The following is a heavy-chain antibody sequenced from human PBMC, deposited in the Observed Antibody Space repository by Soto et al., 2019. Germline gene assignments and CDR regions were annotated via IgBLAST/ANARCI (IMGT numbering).Heavy chain of an antibody. CDR3: ASLLYYDSSGFYHYFDY. J-gene: IGHJ4*02. CDR1: GGSVSSSSYY. Sequence: PSETLSLTCTVSGGSVSSSSYYWAWIRQPPGKGLEWIGTIYFGGSTYYNPSLKSRVTISVDSSKSQFSLKLSSVTAADTAVYYCASLLYYDSSGFYHYFDYWGQGTLVTVSS. D-gene: IGHD3-22*01. CDR2: IYFGGST. V-gene: IGHV4-39*01.